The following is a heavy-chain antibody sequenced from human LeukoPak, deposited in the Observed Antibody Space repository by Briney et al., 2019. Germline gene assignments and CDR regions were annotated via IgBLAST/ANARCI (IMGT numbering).Heavy chain of an antibody. V-gene: IGHV1-24*01. J-gene: IGHJ4*02. CDR2: FDPEDGET. CDR1: GYTLTELS. D-gene: IGHD3-22*01. CDR3: ATDPNPNYDSSGYYGY. Sequence: ASVKVSCKVSGYTLTELSMHWVRQAPGKGLEWMGGFDPEDGETIYAQKFQGRVTMTEDTSTDTAYMELSSLRSEDTAVYYCATDPNPNYDSSGYYGYWGQGTLVTVSS.